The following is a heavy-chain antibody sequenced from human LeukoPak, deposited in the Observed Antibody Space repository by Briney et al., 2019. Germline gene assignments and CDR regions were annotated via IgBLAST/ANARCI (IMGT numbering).Heavy chain of an antibody. CDR2: INPNSGGT. Sequence: ASVKVSCKASGYIFSVYYIHWVRQAPGQGLEWMGWINPNSGGTNYAQKLQGRVTMTTDTSTSTAYMELRSLRSDDTAVYYCARDRFTMVRAGRGLDYWGQGTLVTVSS. V-gene: IGHV1-2*02. CDR3: ARDRFTMVRAGRGLDY. D-gene: IGHD3-10*01. CDR1: GYIFSVYY. J-gene: IGHJ4*02.